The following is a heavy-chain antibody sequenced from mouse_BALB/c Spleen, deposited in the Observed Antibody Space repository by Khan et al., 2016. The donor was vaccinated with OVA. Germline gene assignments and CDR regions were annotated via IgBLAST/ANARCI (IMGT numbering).Heavy chain of an antibody. CDR3: ARAGVYDGYYAWFAY. CDR1: GYTFTSYW. Sequence: VELVESGAELAKPGASVKMSCKASGYTFTSYWIHWVKQRPGQGLEWIGYINPITGYTDYNQKFKDKATLTADKSSSTAYMQLSSLTSEDSAVYYCARAGVYDGYYAWFAYWGQGTLVTVSA. CDR2: INPITGYT. J-gene: IGHJ3*01. V-gene: IGHV1-7*01. D-gene: IGHD2-3*01.